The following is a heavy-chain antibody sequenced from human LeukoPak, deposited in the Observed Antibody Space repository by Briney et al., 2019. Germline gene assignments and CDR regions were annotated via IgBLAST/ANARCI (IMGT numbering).Heavy chain of an antibody. CDR1: GYTFTSYG. V-gene: IGHV1-18*01. CDR2: ISAYNGNT. CDR3: ARDGYCSGGSCYSLAPFDY. Sequence: GASVKVSCKASGYTFTSYGISWVRQAPGQGLEWMGWISAYNGNTNYAQKLQGRVTMTTDTSTSTAYMELRSLRSDDTAVYYCARDGYCSGGSCYSLAPFDYWGQGTLVTVSS. D-gene: IGHD2-15*01. J-gene: IGHJ4*02.